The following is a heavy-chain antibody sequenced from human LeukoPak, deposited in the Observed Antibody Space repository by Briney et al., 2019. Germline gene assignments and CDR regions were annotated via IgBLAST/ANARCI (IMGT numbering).Heavy chain of an antibody. Sequence: ALVKVSCKASGYTFTGYYMHWVRQAPGQGLEWMGWINPNSGGTNYAQKFQGRVTMTRDTSISTAYMELSRLRSDDTAVYYCARREYYYDSSGYYSLFDYWGQGTLVTVSS. CDR1: GYTFTGYY. J-gene: IGHJ4*02. D-gene: IGHD3-22*01. CDR3: ARREYYYDSSGYYSLFDY. CDR2: INPNSGGT. V-gene: IGHV1-2*02.